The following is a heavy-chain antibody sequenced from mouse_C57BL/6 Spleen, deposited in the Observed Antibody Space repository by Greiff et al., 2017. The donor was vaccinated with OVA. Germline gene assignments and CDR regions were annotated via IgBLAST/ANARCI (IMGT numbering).Heavy chain of an antibody. CDR1: GFSLTSYG. Sequence: VQLQQSGPGLVAPSQSLSITCTVSGFSLTSYGVHWVRQPPGKGLEWLVVIWSDGSTTYNSALKSRLSISKDNSKSQVFLKMNSLQTDDTAMYYCARQYYYGSSSYAMDYWGQGTSVTVSS. J-gene: IGHJ4*01. CDR2: IWSDGST. D-gene: IGHD1-1*01. V-gene: IGHV2-6-1*01. CDR3: ARQYYYGSSSYAMDY.